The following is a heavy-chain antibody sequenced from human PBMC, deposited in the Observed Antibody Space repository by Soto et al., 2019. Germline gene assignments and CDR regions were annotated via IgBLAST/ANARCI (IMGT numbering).Heavy chain of an antibody. CDR3: ARSQGSSTSLEIYYYYYYGMDV. Sequence: GASVKVSCKASGYTFTSYAMHWVRQAPGQGLEWMGGIIPISGTANYAQKFQGRVTITADESTSTAYMELSSLRSEDTAVYYCARSQGSSTSLEIYYYYYYGMDVWGQGTTVTVSS. CDR1: GYTFTSYA. V-gene: IGHV1-69*13. D-gene: IGHD2-2*01. CDR2: IIPISGTA. J-gene: IGHJ6*02.